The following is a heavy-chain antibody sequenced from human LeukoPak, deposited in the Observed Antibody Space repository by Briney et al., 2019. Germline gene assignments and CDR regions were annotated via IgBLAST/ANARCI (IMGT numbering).Heavy chain of an antibody. D-gene: IGHD3-22*01. CDR3: ARDPSQSSGYLGYFDY. J-gene: IGHJ4*02. V-gene: IGHV3-30*19. CDR2: ICYDGRNK. Sequence: GWSLRLTCAASRLIFSNYRMHWVRQAPGKGLEGVAGICYDGRNKYYADSVKGRFTISRDNSKNTLYLQMNSLRAEDTAVYYCARDPSQSSGYLGYFDYWGQGTLVTISS. CDR1: RLIFSNYR.